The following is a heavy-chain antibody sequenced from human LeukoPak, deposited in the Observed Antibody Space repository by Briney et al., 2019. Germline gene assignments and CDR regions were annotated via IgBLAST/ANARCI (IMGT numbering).Heavy chain of an antibody. V-gene: IGHV6-1*01. D-gene: IGHD4/OR15-4a*01. CDR3: ATSPTIKGGFDS. CDR1: GDSVSSNSAT. Sequence: SQTLSLTCAISGDSVSSNSATWNWIRQSPSRGLEWLGRTYYRSMWYNDYAVSVKGQITINPDTSKNQFSLQLNSVTPEDTAVYYCATSPTIKGGFDSWGQGTLVTVSS. CDR2: TYYRSMWYN. J-gene: IGHJ4*02.